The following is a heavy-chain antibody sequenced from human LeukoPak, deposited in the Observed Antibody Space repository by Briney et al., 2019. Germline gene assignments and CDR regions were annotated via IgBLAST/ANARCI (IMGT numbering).Heavy chain of an antibody. CDR2: IYYSGST. D-gene: IGHD3-22*01. CDR1: GGSISSSSYY. Sequence: SETLSLTCTVSGGSISSSSYYWGWIRQPPGKGLEWIGYIYYSGSTNYNPSLKSRVTISVDTSKNQFSLKLSSVTAADTAVYYCARGSTFYDSSGYYNCFDHWGQGTLVTVSS. CDR3: ARGSTFYDSSGYYNCFDH. J-gene: IGHJ5*02. V-gene: IGHV4-61*05.